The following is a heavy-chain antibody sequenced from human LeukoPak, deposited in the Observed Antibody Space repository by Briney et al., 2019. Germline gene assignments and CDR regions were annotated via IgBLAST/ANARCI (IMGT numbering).Heavy chain of an antibody. CDR3: ARESRATHFDY. Sequence: PSETLSLTCTVSGASISSYYWSWIRQPPGKGLEWIGYIYCSGSTNYNPSLKSRVTISVDTSKNQFSLKLSSVTAADTAVYYCARESRATHFDYWGQGTLVTVSS. CDR2: IYCSGST. J-gene: IGHJ4*02. CDR1: GASISSYY. V-gene: IGHV4-59*01.